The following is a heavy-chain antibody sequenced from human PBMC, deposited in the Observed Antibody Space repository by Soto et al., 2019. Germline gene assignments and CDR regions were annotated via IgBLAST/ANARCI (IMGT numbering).Heavy chain of an antibody. V-gene: IGHV3-30*18. CDR3: AKSGDYYDSSGYYPDY. D-gene: IGHD3-22*01. J-gene: IGHJ4*02. CDR1: GFTFSSYG. CDR2: ISYDGSNK. Sequence: QVQLVESGGGVVQPGRSLRLSCAASGFTFSSYGMHWVRQAPGKGLEWVAVISYDGSNKYYADSAKGRFTISRDNSKNTLYLQMNSLRAEDTAVYYCAKSGDYYDSSGYYPDYWGQGTLVTVSS.